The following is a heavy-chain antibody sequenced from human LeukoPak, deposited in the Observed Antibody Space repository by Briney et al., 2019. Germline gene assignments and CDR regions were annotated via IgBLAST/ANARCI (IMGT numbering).Heavy chain of an antibody. CDR2: IYHSGST. V-gene: IGHV4-30-2*01. CDR3: ARVGPYDILTPFDY. J-gene: IGHJ4*02. D-gene: IGHD3-9*01. Sequence: PSQTLSLTCTVSGGSISSGGYYWSWIRQPPGKGLEWIGYIYHSGSTYYNPSLKSRVTISVDRSKNQFSLKLSSVTAADTAVYYCARVGPYDILTPFDYWGQGTLVTVSS. CDR1: GGSISSGGYY.